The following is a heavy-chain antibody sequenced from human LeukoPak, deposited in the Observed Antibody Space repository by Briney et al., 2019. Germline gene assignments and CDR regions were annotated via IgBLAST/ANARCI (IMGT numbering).Heavy chain of an antibody. CDR1: GGSISSGSYY. Sequence: SETLSLTCTVSGGSISSGSYYWSWIRQPAGQGLEWIGRMHTSGNTNYNPSLKSRVTISVDTSKNHFSLKLSSVTAADTAIYFCARGTSYDMDVWGKGTTVSVSS. CDR3: ARGTSYDMDV. J-gene: IGHJ6*03. V-gene: IGHV4-61*02. D-gene: IGHD3-10*01. CDR2: MHTSGNT.